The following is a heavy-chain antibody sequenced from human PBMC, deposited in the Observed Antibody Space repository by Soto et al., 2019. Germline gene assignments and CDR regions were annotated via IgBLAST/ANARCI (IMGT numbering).Heavy chain of an antibody. D-gene: IGHD2-2*01. J-gene: IGHJ6*02. CDR2: IIPIFGTA. CDR1: GGTFSSYA. CDR3: ARHVPAAGYYYGMDV. Sequence: QVQLVQSGAEVKKPGSSVKVSCKASGGTFSSYAISWVRQAPGQGLEWMGGIIPIFGTANYAQKFQGRVTITADESTRSANMELSSFISADTAVYYCARHVPAAGYYYGMDVWGQGTTVSVSS. V-gene: IGHV1-69*12.